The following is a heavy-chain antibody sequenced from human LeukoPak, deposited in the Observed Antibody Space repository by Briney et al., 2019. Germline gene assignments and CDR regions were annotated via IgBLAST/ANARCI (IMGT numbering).Heavy chain of an antibody. CDR1: GFAFSKYA. J-gene: IGHJ4*02. CDR3: ASTSGYDFWDMGY. Sequence: PGGSLRLSRAASGFAFSKYAMHWVRQAPGKGLEWVTIISDDGRSNYEDSVEGRFTISRDNSKNTLYLQMSSLRAEDTAVYYCASTSGYDFWDMGYWGQGTLVTVSS. D-gene: IGHD5-12*01. V-gene: IGHV3-30*04. CDR2: ISDDGRS.